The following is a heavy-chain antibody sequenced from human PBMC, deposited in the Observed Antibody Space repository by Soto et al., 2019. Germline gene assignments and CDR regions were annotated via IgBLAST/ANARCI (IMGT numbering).Heavy chain of an antibody. J-gene: IGHJ4*02. CDR1: GGSVSSSSYY. CDR2: DYYSGSN. V-gene: IGHV4-39*02. D-gene: IGHD6-13*01. Sequence: SETLSLTCTVSGGSVSSSSYYWGWVRQPPGKGLEWIVSDYYSGSNYYNPSLESRVSISFDKSKNHFSLRLISLTAADAAIYYCARARSSSWYGVYFDFWGPGTLVTVSS. CDR3: ARARSSSWYGVYFDF.